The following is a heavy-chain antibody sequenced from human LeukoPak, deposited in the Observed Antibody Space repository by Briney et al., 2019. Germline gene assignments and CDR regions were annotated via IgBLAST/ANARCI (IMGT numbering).Heavy chain of an antibody. J-gene: IGHJ3*02. CDR3: ARVWQYSRSSRAFDI. Sequence: GASVKVSCKASGYSFTGYYMHWVRQAPGQGLEWMGWINPNSGGTNYAQNFQGRVTMTRDTSISTAYMELSRLRSDDTALYYCARVWQYSRSSRAFDIWGQGTMVTVSS. D-gene: IGHD6-6*01. CDR1: GYSFTGYY. V-gene: IGHV1-2*02. CDR2: INPNSGGT.